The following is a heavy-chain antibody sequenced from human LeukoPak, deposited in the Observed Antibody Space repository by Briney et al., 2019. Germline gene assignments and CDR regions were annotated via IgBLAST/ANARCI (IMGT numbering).Heavy chain of an antibody. CDR3: ARGVRQYYYGSGSYYPPFYYYYHMDV. D-gene: IGHD3-10*01. CDR2: INHSGST. V-gene: IGHV4-34*01. J-gene: IGHJ6*03. CDR1: GGSFSGYY. Sequence: SETLSLTCAVYGGSFSGYYWSWIRQPPGKGLEWIGEINHSGSTNYNPSLKSRVTISVDTSKNQFSLKLSSVTAADTAVYYCARGVRQYYYGSGSYYPPFYYYYHMDVWGKGTTVTVSS.